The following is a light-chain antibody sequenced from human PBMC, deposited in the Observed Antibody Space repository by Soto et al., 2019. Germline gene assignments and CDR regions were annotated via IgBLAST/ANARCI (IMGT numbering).Light chain of an antibody. J-gene: IGLJ2*01. CDR3: QSYDSSNPYVV. CDR1: SGSIASNY. Sequence: NFMLTQPHSVSESPGKTVTISCTGSSGSIASNYVQWYQQRPGSAPTTVIYEDNHRPSGVPDRFSGSIDSSSNSASLTISGLKTEDEADYYCQSYDSSNPYVVFGGGTKLTVL. V-gene: IGLV6-57*02. CDR2: EDN.